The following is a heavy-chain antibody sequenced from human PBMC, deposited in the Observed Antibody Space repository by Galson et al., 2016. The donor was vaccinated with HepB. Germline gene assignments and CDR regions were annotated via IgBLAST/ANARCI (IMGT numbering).Heavy chain of an antibody. CDR1: GFNFSIYW. Sequence: SLRLSCAASGFNFSIYWMTWVRQAPGKGLEWVANIKQDGSAKYFVDSVKGRFTASRDNAKNSLYLHMNSLRAEDSAVYYCVRARGLDYWGLGALVTVSS. CDR2: IKQDGSAK. V-gene: IGHV3-7*03. J-gene: IGHJ4*02. CDR3: VRARGLDY.